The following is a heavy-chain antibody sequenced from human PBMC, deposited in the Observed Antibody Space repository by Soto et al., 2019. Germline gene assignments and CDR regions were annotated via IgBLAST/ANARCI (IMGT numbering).Heavy chain of an antibody. V-gene: IGHV1-69*13. Sequence: SVKVSCKASGGTFSSYAISWVRQAPGQGLEWMGGIIPIFGTANYAQKFQGRVTITADESTSTAYMELSSLRSEDTAVYYCASKPYYDFWSGYYTELWGQGTLVTVSS. CDR3: ASKPYYDFWSGYYTEL. J-gene: IGHJ4*02. CDR1: GGTFSSYA. D-gene: IGHD3-3*01. CDR2: IIPIFGTA.